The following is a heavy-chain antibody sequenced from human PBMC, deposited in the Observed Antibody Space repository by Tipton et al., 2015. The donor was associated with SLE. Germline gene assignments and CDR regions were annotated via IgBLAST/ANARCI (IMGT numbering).Heavy chain of an antibody. D-gene: IGHD3-3*01. CDR2: VYHSGST. J-gene: IGHJ4*02. CDR1: GYSISSAYS. CDR3: ARDRFWNGYLEY. Sequence: LRLSCVVSGYSISSAYSWGWFRQPPGKGLEWIGTVYHSGSTHYNPSLKSRVTISVDTSKNQFSLRLTSVTAADTAVYYCARDRFWNGYLEYWGQGALVSVSS. V-gene: IGHV4-38-2*01.